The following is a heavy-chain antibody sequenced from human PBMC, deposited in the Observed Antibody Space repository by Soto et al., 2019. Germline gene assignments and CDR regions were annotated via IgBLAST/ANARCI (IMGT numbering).Heavy chain of an antibody. Sequence: QVQLVQSGAEVKKPGASVKVSCKASGYTFTNYCISWVRQAPGQGLEWMGWINAYNGNTKYAQKLQGRVTMTTDTSTSTAYMELRSLRSEDTAVYYCARDQAMVQVDYWGQGTLVSVSS. V-gene: IGHV1-18*01. D-gene: IGHD5-18*01. CDR3: ARDQAMVQVDY. J-gene: IGHJ4*02. CDR2: INAYNGNT. CDR1: GYTFTNYC.